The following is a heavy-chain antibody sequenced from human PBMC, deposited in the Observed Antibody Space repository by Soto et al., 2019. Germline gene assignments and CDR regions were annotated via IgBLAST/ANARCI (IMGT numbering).Heavy chain of an antibody. D-gene: IGHD1-20*01. Sequence: QVTLKESGPVLVKPTETLTLTCTVSGFSLSNARMGLSWIRKPPGKALEGLAHIFSTDEKSYSTSLKSKLNISKDTSKSQVVLTMTNMDLVDTATYYWARLRYIWNLAHDYWGQGTLVTVSS. V-gene: IGHV2-26*01. CDR2: IFSTDEK. CDR3: ARLRYIWNLAHDY. J-gene: IGHJ4*02. CDR1: GFSLSNARMG.